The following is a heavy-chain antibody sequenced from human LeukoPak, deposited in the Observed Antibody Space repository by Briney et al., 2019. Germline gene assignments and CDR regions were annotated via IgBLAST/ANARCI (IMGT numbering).Heavy chain of an antibody. CDR2: INWNGGST. D-gene: IGHD4-17*01. V-gene: IGHV3-20*04. CDR3: ARVLYGDSPFDY. J-gene: IGHJ4*02. CDR1: GFTFDDYD. Sequence: GGTLRLSCAASGFTFDDYDMSCVRQAPGKGREGVSGINWNGGSTGYADAVKGRFTVYRDNAKNSLYLQMNSLRAEDTALYYCARVLYGDSPFDYWGQGTLVTVSS.